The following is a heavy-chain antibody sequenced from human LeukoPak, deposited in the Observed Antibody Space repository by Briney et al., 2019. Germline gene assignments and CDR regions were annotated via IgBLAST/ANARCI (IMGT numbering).Heavy chain of an antibody. CDR2: IYYSGST. CDR1: GGSISSYY. CDR3: ARRSHCTGGSCPPV. J-gene: IGHJ6*02. V-gene: IGHV4-59*08. Sequence: SETLSLTCTVSGGSISSYYWSWIRQPPGKGLEWIGYIYYSGSTNYNPSLKSRVTMSVDTSKNQFSLKVSSLTATDTAVYYCARRSHCTGGSCPPVWGQGTTVTVSS. D-gene: IGHD2-15*01.